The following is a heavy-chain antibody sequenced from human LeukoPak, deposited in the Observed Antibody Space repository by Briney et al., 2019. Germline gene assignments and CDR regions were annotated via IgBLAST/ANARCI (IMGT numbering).Heavy chain of an antibody. J-gene: IGHJ4*02. V-gene: IGHV4-59*01. CDR2: IYYSGST. CDR1: GFTFSSYA. CDR3: AREVAVAGGPDY. D-gene: IGHD6-19*01. Sequence: PGGSLRLSCAASGFTFSSYAMSWIRQPPGKGLEWIGYIYYSGSTNYNPSLKSRVTISVDTSKNQFSLKLSSVTAADTAVYYCAREVAVAGGPDYWGQGTLVTVSS.